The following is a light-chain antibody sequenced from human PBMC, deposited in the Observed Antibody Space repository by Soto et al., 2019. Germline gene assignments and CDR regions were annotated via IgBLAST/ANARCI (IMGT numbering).Light chain of an antibody. Sequence: QSVLTQPASVSGSPGQSITISCSGTNSDVGSYKLVSWYQQPPGKAPKLVIYEDVKWPSGVSNRLSGSKSGNTASLTISGLQADDEADYYCCSYASSTTLVFGGGTKLTVL. CDR3: CSYASSTTLV. V-gene: IGLV2-23*01. J-gene: IGLJ2*01. CDR1: NSDVGSYKL. CDR2: EDV.